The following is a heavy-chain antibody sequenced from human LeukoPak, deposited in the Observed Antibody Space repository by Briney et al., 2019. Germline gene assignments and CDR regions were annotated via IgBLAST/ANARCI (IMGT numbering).Heavy chain of an antibody. J-gene: IGHJ4*02. CDR2: INHSGST. CDR1: GGSFSGYY. Sequence: PSETLSLTCAVYGGSFSGYYWSWIRQPPGKGLEWIGEINHSGSTNYNPSLKSRVTISVDTSKNQFSLKLSSVTAADTAMYYCARFPPPGTTVQDYWGQGTLVTVSS. CDR3: ARFPPPGTTVQDY. D-gene: IGHD4-11*01. V-gene: IGHV4-34*01.